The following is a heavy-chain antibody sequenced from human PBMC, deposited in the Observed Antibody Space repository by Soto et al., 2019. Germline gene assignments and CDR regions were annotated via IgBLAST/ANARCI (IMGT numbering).Heavy chain of an antibody. D-gene: IGHD3-22*01. CDR3: ERDYYEGGGGYYCDY. CDR2: ISAYNGNT. V-gene: IGHV1-18*01. J-gene: IGHJ4*02. CDR1: GYTFTSYG. Sequence: QVQLVQSGAEVKKPGASVKVSCKASGYTFTSYGISWVRQAPGQGLEWMGWISAYNGNTNYAQKLQGRVTMTTDTSTSVAYLELRSLRSDDTAVYYCERDYYEGGGGYYCDYWGQGTLVTVSS.